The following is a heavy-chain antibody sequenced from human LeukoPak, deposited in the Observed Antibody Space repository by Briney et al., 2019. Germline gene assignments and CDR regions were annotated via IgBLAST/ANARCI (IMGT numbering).Heavy chain of an antibody. D-gene: IGHD3-10*01. CDR1: GGTFSSHA. V-gene: IGHV1-69*05. J-gene: IGHJ6*03. CDR3: ARGRITMVRGSHYYYMDV. CDR2: IIPIFGTA. Sequence: GASVKVSCKASGGTFSSHAISWVRQAPGQGLEWMGRIIPIFGTANYAQKFQGRVTITTDESTSTAYMELSSLRSEDTAVYYCARGRITMVRGSHYYYMDVWGKGTTVTVSS.